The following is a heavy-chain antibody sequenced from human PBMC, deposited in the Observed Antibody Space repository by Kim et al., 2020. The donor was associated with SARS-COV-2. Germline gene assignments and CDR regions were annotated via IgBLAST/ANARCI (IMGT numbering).Heavy chain of an antibody. D-gene: IGHD2-21*01. Sequence: GGSLRLSCAASGFMFTSHSLIWVRQAPGKGLEWLSVTSADSRYIYYADSVKGRFTTSRDDAKNSVYLHLNSLRAEDTADCAGGCVGGANCQTRHLDHWGQGILVTVSS. V-gene: IGHV3-21*01. J-gene: IGHJ4*02. CDR1: GFMFTSHS. CDR3: GCVGGANCQTRHLDH. CDR2: TSADSRYI.